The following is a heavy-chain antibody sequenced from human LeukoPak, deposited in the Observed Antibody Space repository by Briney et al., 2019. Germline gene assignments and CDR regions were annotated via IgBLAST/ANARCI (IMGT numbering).Heavy chain of an antibody. Sequence: GGSLRLSCAASGFTFSGYSMNWVRQAPGKGLEWISYISSSGSTIYYADSVKGRFTISRDNAENSLHLHMSSLRAEDTAVYYCARDRIMVVGPYNWFDPWGQGTLVTVSS. CDR3: ARDRIMVVGPYNWFDP. D-gene: IGHD2-15*01. CDR2: ISSSGSTI. V-gene: IGHV3-48*04. J-gene: IGHJ5*02. CDR1: GFTFSGYS.